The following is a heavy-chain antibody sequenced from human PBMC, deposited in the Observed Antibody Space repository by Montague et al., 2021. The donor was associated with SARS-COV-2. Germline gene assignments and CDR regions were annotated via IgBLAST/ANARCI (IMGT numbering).Heavy chain of an antibody. V-gene: IGHV3-48*03. CDR2: ISRSGNTI. CDR1: GFTISTFE. Sequence: SLRLSCAASGFTISTFEMNWVRQAPGKGLEWVSYISRSGNTIYYADSVGGRVTISRDNAKNSLYLQMNSLRAEDTALYYCAREGVGSTHYFDYWGQGTLVTVSS. CDR3: AREGVGSTHYFDY. D-gene: IGHD1-26*01. J-gene: IGHJ4*02.